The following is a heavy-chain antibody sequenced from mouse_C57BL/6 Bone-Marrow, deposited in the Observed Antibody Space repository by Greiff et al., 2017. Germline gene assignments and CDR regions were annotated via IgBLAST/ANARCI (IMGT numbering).Heavy chain of an antibody. CDR3: ASLEFDGSSGDWYFDV. CDR1: GYTFTSYD. Sequence: QVQLQQSGPELVKPGASVKLSCKASGYTFTSYDINWVKQRPGQGLEWIGWIYPRDGSTKYNEKFKGKATLTVDTSSSTAYIELHSLTSEDSAVYFCASLEFDGSSGDWYFDVWGTGTTVTVSS. J-gene: IGHJ1*03. CDR2: IYPRDGST. D-gene: IGHD1-1*01. V-gene: IGHV1-85*01.